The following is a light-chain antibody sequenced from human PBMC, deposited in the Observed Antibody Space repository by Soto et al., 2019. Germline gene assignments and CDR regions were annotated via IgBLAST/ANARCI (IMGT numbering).Light chain of an antibody. J-gene: IGKJ4*01. V-gene: IGKV3-20*01. CDR2: TAS. CDR1: QSVASSF. Sequence: EIVLTQSPGTLSLSPVERATLSCRASQSVASSFIAWFQQKPGQPPRLLIYTASSRAPGIPDRFRGSGSGTDFTLTISRLEPEDFAVYYCHKYGPSPLTFGGGTKVDI. CDR3: HKYGPSPLT.